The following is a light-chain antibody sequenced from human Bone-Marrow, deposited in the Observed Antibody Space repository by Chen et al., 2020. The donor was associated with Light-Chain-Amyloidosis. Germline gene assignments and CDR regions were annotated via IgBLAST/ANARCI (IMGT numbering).Light chain of an antibody. CDR3: SSYTITNTLV. J-gene: IGLJ1*01. CDR1: SSDVGGDNH. CDR2: EVT. V-gene: IGLV2-14*01. Sequence: QSALTQPASVSGSPGQSIPISCTGTSSDVGGDNHVSWYQQHPDKAPKLMIYEVTTRPSSVPDRFSCSKSDNTASLTISGLQAEDEADYFCSSYTITNTLVFGSGTRVTVL.